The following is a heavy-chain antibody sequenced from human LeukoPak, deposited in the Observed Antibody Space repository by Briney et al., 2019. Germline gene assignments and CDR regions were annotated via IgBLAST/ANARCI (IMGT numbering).Heavy chain of an antibody. CDR1: GFSLSDYW. CDR2: IKFDGSEI. D-gene: IGHD3-22*01. CDR3: TRDLNHDSSG. V-gene: IGHV3-7*01. J-gene: IGHJ4*02. Sequence: GGSLRLSCGGSGFSLSDYWMTWVRQAPGKGLECVGNIKFDGSEIYYLDSVRGRFSISRDNAKNSLYLQMNSLRVEDTAVYYCTRDLNHDSSGWGQGTLVTVSS.